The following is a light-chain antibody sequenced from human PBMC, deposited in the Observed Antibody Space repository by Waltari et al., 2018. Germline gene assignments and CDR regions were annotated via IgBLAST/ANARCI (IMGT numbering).Light chain of an antibody. CDR3: TSWDDSLNAWV. CDR1: GSNIGSNY. Sequence: QSVLTQPPSASGTPGQTVSVSCSGSGSNIGSNYAYWYQHVPGTAPQLLIYRNEQRPSGVPDRFSGSKSGTSASLAISGLRPEDEADYFCTSWDDSLNAWVFGGGTKLTVL. V-gene: IGLV1-47*01. J-gene: IGLJ3*02. CDR2: RNE.